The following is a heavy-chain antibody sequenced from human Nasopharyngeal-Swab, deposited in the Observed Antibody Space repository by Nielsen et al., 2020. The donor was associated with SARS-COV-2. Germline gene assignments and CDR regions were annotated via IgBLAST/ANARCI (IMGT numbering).Heavy chain of an antibody. CDR3: ARGTDIPPDY. CDR2: TYHSGST. V-gene: IGHV4-59*12. Sequence: WIRQPPGKGLEWVGSTYHSGSTNNNPSLKSRVTISLDTSKNQFSLKLSSVTAADTAVYYCARGTDIPPDYWGQGTLVTVSS. D-gene: IGHD3-9*01. J-gene: IGHJ4*02.